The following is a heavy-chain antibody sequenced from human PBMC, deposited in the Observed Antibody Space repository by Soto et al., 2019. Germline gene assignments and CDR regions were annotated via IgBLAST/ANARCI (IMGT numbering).Heavy chain of an antibody. Sequence: QVQLQESGPGLVKPSQTLSLTCTVSGGAISTGGYYWTWIRQHPGKGLEWIGYIYYSGSTYYNPSLKSRVTISVDTSKNQFSLKLSSVTAADTAVYYCARGLSVTLFDNWCQGTLVTVSS. CDR2: IYYSGST. V-gene: IGHV4-31*03. CDR1: GGAISTGGYY. CDR3: ARGLSVTLFDN. J-gene: IGHJ4*02. D-gene: IGHD4-17*01.